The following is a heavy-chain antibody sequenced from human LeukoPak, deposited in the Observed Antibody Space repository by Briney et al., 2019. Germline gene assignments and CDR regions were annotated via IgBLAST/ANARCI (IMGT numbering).Heavy chain of an antibody. D-gene: IGHD6-6*01. Sequence: PGGSLRLSCAGSGFTFSRYGMHWVRQAPGKGLEWVAVIWYDGSNKYYADSVKGRFTISRDNSKNTLYLQMNSLRAEDTAVYYCARELGKQLVPYFDYWGQGTLVTVSS. CDR1: GFTFSRYG. CDR3: ARELGKQLVPYFDY. CDR2: IWYDGSNK. J-gene: IGHJ4*02. V-gene: IGHV3-30*19.